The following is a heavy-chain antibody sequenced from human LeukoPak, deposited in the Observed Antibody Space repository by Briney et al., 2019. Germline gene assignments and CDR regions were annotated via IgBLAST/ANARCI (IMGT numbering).Heavy chain of an antibody. J-gene: IGHJ4*02. D-gene: IGHD3-10*01. CDR2: IYSGGST. CDR1: GFTVSSNY. V-gene: IGHV3-66*01. Sequence: QPGGSLRLSCAASGFTVSSNYMSWVRQAPGKGLEWVSVIYSGGSTYYADSVKGRFTISRDNSKNTLYLQMNSLRAEDTAVYYCAREYRGEYYSAYWGQGTLVTVSS. CDR3: AREYRGEYYSAY.